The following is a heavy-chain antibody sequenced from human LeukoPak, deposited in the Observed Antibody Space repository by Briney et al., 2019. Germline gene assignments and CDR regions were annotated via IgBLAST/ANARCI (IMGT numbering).Heavy chain of an antibody. CDR1: GVTFSSYS. Sequence: PGGSLRLSCAASGVTFSSYSMNWVRQAPGKGLEWVSYISSSSSTIYYADSVKGRSTISRDNAKNSLYLQMNSLRAEDTAVYYCAKDQDYDILTGYSSGAFDIWGQGTMVTVSS. CDR3: AKDQDYDILTGYSSGAFDI. J-gene: IGHJ3*02. D-gene: IGHD3-9*01. V-gene: IGHV3-48*01. CDR2: ISSSSSTI.